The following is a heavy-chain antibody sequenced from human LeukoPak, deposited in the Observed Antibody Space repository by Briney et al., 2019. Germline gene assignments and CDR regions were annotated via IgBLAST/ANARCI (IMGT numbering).Heavy chain of an antibody. D-gene: IGHD3/OR15-3a*01. J-gene: IGHJ4*02. CDR1: GFTFSSYS. Sequence: GGSLRLSCAASGFTFSSYSMNWVRQAPGKGLEWVSSISSSSSYIYYADSVKGRFTISRDNAKNSLYLQMNSLRAEDTAVYYCARGQTFGLGDYWGQGTLVTVSS. V-gene: IGHV3-21*01. CDR2: ISSSSSYI. CDR3: ARGQTFGLGDY.